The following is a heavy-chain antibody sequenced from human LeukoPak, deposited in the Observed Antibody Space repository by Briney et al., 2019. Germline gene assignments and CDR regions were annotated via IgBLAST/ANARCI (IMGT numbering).Heavy chain of an antibody. V-gene: IGHV4-59*01. CDR3: ARRDCSGGSCYSSYFQH. J-gene: IGHJ1*01. Sequence: SETLSLTCTVSGGSISSYCWSWIRQPPGKGLEWIGYIYYSGSTNYNPSLKSRVTISVDTSKNQFSLKLSSVTAADTAVYYCARRDCSGGSCYSSYFQHWGQGTLVTVSS. CDR2: IYYSGST. D-gene: IGHD2-15*01. CDR1: GGSISSYC.